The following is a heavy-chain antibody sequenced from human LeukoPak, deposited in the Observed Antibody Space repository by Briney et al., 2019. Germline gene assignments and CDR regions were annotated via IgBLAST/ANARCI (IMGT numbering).Heavy chain of an antibody. J-gene: IGHJ4*02. V-gene: IGHV4-38-2*02. CDR3: AREGRMPFDY. D-gene: IGHD2-2*01. Sequence: PSETLSLTCTVSGYSISSGYYWGWIRQPPGKGLEWIGSIYHSGSTYYNPSLKSRVTISVDTSKNQFSLKLSSVTAADTAVYYCAREGRMPFDYWGQGTLVTVSS. CDR2: IYHSGST. CDR1: GYSISSGYY.